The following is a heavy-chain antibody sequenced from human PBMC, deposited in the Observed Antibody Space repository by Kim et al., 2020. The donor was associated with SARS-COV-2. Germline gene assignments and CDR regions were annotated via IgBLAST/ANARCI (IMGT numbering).Heavy chain of an antibody. CDR2: IRGDRST. V-gene: IGHV3-53*01. Sequence: GGSLRLSCAASGFSVSTYYMTWVRQAPGKGPEWVSVIRGDRSTYYEAYDKGRFTISRDNSKNTFYLQMNNLRAEDTAVYHCAIEYYYRMDFWGQGTTVTVSS. CDR3: AIEYYYRMDF. CDR1: GFSVSTYY. J-gene: IGHJ6*02.